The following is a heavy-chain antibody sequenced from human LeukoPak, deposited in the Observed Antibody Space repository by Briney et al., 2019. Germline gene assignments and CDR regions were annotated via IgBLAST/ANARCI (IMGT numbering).Heavy chain of an antibody. CDR3: ARDVNRYRSGRFDY. Sequence: GASVKVSCKASGYTFTSYAMHWVRQAPGQGLEWMGWISAYNGNTNYARKLQGRVTMTTDTSTSTAYMELRSLRSDDTAVYYCARDVNRYRSGRFDYWGQGTLVTVSS. CDR1: GYTFTSYA. V-gene: IGHV1-18*01. CDR2: ISAYNGNT. J-gene: IGHJ4*02. D-gene: IGHD6-19*01.